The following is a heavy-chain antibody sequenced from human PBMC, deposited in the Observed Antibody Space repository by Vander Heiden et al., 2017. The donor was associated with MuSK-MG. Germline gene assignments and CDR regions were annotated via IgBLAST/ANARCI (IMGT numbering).Heavy chain of an antibody. CDR1: GFTFSSYG. CDR2: ISYDGSNK. D-gene: IGHD3-3*01. V-gene: IGHV3-30*18. Sequence: QVQLVESGGGVVQPGRSLRLSYAASGFTFSSYGMHWVRQAPGKGLEWVAVISYDGSNKYYADSVKGRFTISRDNSKNTLYLQMNSLRAEDTAVYYCAKDDYDFWSGYHQSAHYFDYWGQGTLVTVSS. CDR3: AKDDYDFWSGYHQSAHYFDY. J-gene: IGHJ4*02.